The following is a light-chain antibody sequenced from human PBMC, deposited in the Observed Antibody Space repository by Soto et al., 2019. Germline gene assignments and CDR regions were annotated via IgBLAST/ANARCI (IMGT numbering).Light chain of an antibody. CDR2: DAS. CDR1: QSISSW. CDR3: QQSQGWT. J-gene: IGKJ1*01. V-gene: IGKV1-5*01. Sequence: DIQMTQSPSTLSASVGDRVTITCRASQSISSWLAWYQQKPGKAPKLLIYDASSLESGVPSRFSGSGSGTEFTLTISSLQPDDFAPYYCQQSQGWTFGHGTKVELK.